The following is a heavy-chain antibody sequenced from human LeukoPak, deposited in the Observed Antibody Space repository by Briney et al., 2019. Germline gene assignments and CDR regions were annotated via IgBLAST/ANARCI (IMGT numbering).Heavy chain of an antibody. CDR3: ARGKWLVVDYYYYYYMDV. J-gene: IGHJ6*03. CDR1: GGSIRSSSYY. V-gene: IGHV4-61*05. D-gene: IGHD3-22*01. Sequence: SETLSLTCTVSGGSIRSSSYYWGWIRQPPGKGLEWIGYIYYSGSTNYNPSLKSRVTISVGTSKNQFSLKLSSVTAADTAVYYCARGKWLVVDYYYYYYMDVWGKGTTVTISS. CDR2: IYYSGST.